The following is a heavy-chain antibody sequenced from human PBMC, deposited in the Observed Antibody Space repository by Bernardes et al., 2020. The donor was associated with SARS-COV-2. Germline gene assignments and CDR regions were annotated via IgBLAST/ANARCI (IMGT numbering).Heavy chain of an antibody. CDR3: ARDRGVVIQNYFDY. J-gene: IGHJ4*02. Sequence: ASMKVSCKASGYTFTSYGISWVRQAPGQGLEWMGWISAYNGNTNYAQKLQGRVTMTTDTSTSTAYMELRSLRSDDTAVYYCARDRGVVIQNYFDYWGQGTLVTVSS. CDR1: GYTFTSYG. CDR2: ISAYNGNT. V-gene: IGHV1-18*01. D-gene: IGHD3-22*01.